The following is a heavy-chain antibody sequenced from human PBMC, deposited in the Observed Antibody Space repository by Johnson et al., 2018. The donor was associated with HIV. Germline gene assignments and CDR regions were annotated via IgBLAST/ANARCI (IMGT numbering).Heavy chain of an antibody. Sequence: VQLVESGGGVARPGGSLRLSCEASGFTFDEYDMSWVRQAPGKGLEWVSGINWNGGTPGSADSVKNRFTISRDNSKNTLYLQMNSLRAEDTAVYYCAKERDSGSYFDAFDLWGQGTMVTISS. V-gene: IGHV3-20*04. CDR2: INWNGGTP. CDR3: AKERDSGSYFDAFDL. J-gene: IGHJ3*01. CDR1: GFTFDEYD. D-gene: IGHD1-26*01.